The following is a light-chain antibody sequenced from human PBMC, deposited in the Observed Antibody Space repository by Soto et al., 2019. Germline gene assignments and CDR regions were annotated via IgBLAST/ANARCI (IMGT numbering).Light chain of an antibody. CDR1: QSVSSSY. CDR3: QQYRSSPPST. CDR2: GAS. Sequence: EIVLTQSPGTLSLSPGERATLSCRASQSVSSSYLAWYQQKPGQAPRLLIYGASSRATGIPDRFSGSGSGTDFTLTISRLEPEDFAVYYCQQYRSSPPSTFGQGTKLEIK. V-gene: IGKV3-20*01. J-gene: IGKJ2*01.